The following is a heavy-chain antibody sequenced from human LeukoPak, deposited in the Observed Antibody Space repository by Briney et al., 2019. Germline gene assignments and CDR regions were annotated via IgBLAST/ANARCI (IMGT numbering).Heavy chain of an antibody. D-gene: IGHD6-13*01. Sequence: PGGSLRLSCAASGFTFSTYWMHWVRQAPGKGLEWVSYISSSGSTTYYADSVKGRFTISRDNSKNTLYLQMNSLRAEDTAVYYCARRGIAAAGGGVDAFDIWGQGTMVTVSS. J-gene: IGHJ3*02. CDR3: ARRGIAAAGGGVDAFDI. V-gene: IGHV3-48*01. CDR2: ISSSGSTT. CDR1: GFTFSTYW.